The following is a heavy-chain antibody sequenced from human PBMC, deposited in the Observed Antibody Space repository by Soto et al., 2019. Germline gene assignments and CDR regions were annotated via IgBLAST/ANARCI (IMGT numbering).Heavy chain of an antibody. V-gene: IGHV1-8*01. J-gene: IGHJ6*03. CDR1: GYTFTSYD. CDR3: ARGRVESPTVTTFQYYMDV. D-gene: IGHD4-17*01. Sequence: ASVKVSCKASGYTFTSYDINWVRQATGQGLEWMGWMNPNSGNTGYAQKFQGRVTMTRNTSISTAYMELSSLRSGDTAVYYCARGRVESPTVTTFQYYMDVWGKGTTVTVSS. CDR2: MNPNSGNT.